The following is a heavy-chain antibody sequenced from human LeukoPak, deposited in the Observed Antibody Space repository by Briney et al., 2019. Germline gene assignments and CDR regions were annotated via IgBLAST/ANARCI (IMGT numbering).Heavy chain of an antibody. CDR2: IYTNGGT. V-gene: IGHV4-4*07. J-gene: IGHJ3*02. CDR1: GGSISSSY. Sequence: PSETLSLTCNVSGGSISSSYWNWIRQPAGKGLEWIGIIYTNGGTNYNPSLKSRVTMSVDKSKNQFSLNLSSVTAADTAVYFCATKSGGGTFDIWGQGTKVTVCS. CDR3: ATKSGGGTFDI. D-gene: IGHD5-12*01.